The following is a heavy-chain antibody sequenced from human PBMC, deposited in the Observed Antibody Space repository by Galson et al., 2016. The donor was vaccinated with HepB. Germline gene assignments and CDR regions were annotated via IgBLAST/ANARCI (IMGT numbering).Heavy chain of an antibody. D-gene: IGHD7-27*01. J-gene: IGHJ4*02. V-gene: IGHV6-1*01. CDR1: GDSVSSSNVA. CDR2: TYYRSGWHD. CDR3: ARDMNWAFDY. Sequence: CAISGDSVSSSNVAWNWIRQSPSGGLEWLGKTYYRSGWHDDYAMSVRGRITISPDTSKDQFSLQLNFLTPEDTAVYYCARDMNWAFDYWGQGSLVTVSS.